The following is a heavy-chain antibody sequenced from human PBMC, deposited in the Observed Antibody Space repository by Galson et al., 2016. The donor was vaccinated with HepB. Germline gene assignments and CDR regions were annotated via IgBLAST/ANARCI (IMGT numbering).Heavy chain of an antibody. D-gene: IGHD2-8*02. V-gene: IGHV3-7*01. CDR3: LGTGEAAD. Sequence: SLRLSCAASGFTFSNYWINWVRQAPGKGLEWVANIGPGGSSQYYVDSVKGRFTISRDNARNSLYLQMNSLRVEDTAVYYCLGTGEAADWGQGTLVTVSS. CDR1: GFTFSNYW. J-gene: IGHJ4*02. CDR2: IGPGGSSQ.